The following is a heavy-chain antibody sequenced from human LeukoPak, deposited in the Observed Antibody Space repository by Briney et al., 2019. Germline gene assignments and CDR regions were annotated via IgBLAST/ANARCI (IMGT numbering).Heavy chain of an antibody. Sequence: SETLSLTCAVYGGSFSGYYRSWIRQPPGKGLEWIGEINHSGSTNYNPSLKSRVTISVDTSKNQFSLKLSSVTAADTAVYYCARDDITGTTSTFDPWGQGTLVTVSS. CDR3: ARDDITGTTSTFDP. D-gene: IGHD1-7*01. CDR1: GGSFSGYY. J-gene: IGHJ5*02. CDR2: INHSGST. V-gene: IGHV4-34*01.